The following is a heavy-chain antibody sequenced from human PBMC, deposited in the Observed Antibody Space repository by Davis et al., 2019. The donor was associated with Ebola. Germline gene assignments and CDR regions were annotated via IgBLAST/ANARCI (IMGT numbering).Heavy chain of an antibody. CDR2: ISSSSTSR. V-gene: IGHV3-21*06. CDR3: ARRPDRSGSYYGGVDY. D-gene: IGHD1-26*01. Sequence: GGSLRLSCAASGFSFSSCSMNWVRQAPGKGLEWVSSISSSSTSRYYVDSVKGRFTISRDNAKNSLYLQMNSLRVEDTAVYYCARRPDRSGSYYGGVDYWGQGTLVTVSS. CDR1: GFSFSSCS. J-gene: IGHJ4*02.